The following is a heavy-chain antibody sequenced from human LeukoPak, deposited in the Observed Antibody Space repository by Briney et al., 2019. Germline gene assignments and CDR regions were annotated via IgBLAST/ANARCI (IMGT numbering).Heavy chain of an antibody. Sequence: SETLSLTCTVSGGSISSYYWSWIRQPPGKGLEWIGYIYYSGSTNYNPSLKSRVTISVDTSKNQFSLKLSSVTAADTAVYYCSRTTGDSAIIAAHWGQGTLVTVSS. D-gene: IGHD3-16*01. CDR1: GGSISSYY. CDR2: IYYSGST. CDR3: SRTTGDSAIIAAH. J-gene: IGHJ4*02. V-gene: IGHV4-59*01.